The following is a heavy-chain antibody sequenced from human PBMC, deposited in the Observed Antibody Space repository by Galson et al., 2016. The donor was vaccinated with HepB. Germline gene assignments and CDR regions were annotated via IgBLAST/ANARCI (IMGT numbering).Heavy chain of an antibody. J-gene: IGHJ5*02. D-gene: IGHD4-23*01. CDR3: ARVKVATDVFHWFDP. CDR2: IYPFGSP. CDR1: GASISSGRYS. V-gene: IGHV4-30-2*01. Sequence: LSLTCAVSGASISSGRYSWGWLRQTPGKGLEWIGYIYPFGSPFYTPSLRSRVAISLDKSKNQFSLKLNSVTAADTAIYYCARVKVATDVFHWFDPWGQGTLVTVSS.